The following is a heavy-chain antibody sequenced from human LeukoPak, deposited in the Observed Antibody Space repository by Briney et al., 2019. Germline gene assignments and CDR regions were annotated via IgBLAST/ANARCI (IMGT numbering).Heavy chain of an antibody. CDR2: ISGSGDNT. V-gene: IGHV3-23*01. Sequence: GGSLRLSCAASGFTFSTYVMSWVRQAPGKGLEWVSAISGSGDNTYYADSVKGRFTISGDNAKNSLYLQMNSLRAEDTAVYYCVLSWSYDMDVWGQGTTVTVSS. J-gene: IGHJ6*02. CDR1: GFTFSTYV. CDR3: VLSWSYDMDV. D-gene: IGHD2-15*01.